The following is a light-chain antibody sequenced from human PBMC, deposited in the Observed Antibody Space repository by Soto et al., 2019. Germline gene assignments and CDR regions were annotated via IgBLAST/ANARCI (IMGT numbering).Light chain of an antibody. CDR2: GAS. Sequence: EIVLTQSPGTLSLSPGERTTLSCRASQSGSSSYLAWYQQKPGQTPRLLIYGASSRATGIPDRFSGSGSGTDFTLTISRLGPEDFAVYYCQQCGSSPWTFGQGTKVEIK. CDR3: QQCGSSPWT. CDR1: QSGSSSY. J-gene: IGKJ1*01. V-gene: IGKV3-20*01.